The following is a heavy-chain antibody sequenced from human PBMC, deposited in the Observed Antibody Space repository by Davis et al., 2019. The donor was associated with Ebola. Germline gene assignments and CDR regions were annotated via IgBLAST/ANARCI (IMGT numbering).Heavy chain of an antibody. V-gene: IGHV3-53*01. CDR2: ISSGGST. CDR1: GLIVSSTY. Sequence: GESLKISCAASGLIVSSTYMSWVRQAPGKGLDWVSAISSGGSTYYADSVKGRFTISRDNSKNTPYLQINNLRAEDTAVYYCARDRGSYYRETFDIWGQGTMVTVSS. CDR3: ARDRGSYYRETFDI. J-gene: IGHJ3*02. D-gene: IGHD1-26*01.